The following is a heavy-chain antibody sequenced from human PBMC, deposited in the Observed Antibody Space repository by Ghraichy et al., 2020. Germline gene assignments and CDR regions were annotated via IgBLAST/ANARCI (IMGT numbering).Heavy chain of an antibody. Sequence: GESLNISCAASGFTFSSYAMSWVRQAPGKGLEWVSAISGSGANTYYAVSVNGRFTISRDNSKNTLYLQMNSLRAEDTAVYYGAKDRALGGGSCFDYWGQGALVTVSS. CDR3: AKDRALGGGSCFDY. CDR2: ISGSGANT. CDR1: GFTFSSYA. V-gene: IGHV3-23*01. D-gene: IGHD2-15*01. J-gene: IGHJ4*02.